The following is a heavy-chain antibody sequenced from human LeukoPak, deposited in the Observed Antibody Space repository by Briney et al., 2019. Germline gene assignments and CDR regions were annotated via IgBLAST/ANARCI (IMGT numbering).Heavy chain of an antibody. CDR2: ISGSGGST. CDR1: GFTFSSYA. J-gene: IGHJ4*02. CDR3: AKDQDRDYYDSSGYTPIDY. Sequence: GGSLRLSCAASGFTFSSYAMSWVRQAPGKGLEWVSAISGSGGSTYYADSVKGRFTISRDSSKNTLYLQMNSLRAEDTAVYYCAKDQDRDYYDSSGYTPIDYWGQGTLVTVSS. V-gene: IGHV3-23*01. D-gene: IGHD3-22*01.